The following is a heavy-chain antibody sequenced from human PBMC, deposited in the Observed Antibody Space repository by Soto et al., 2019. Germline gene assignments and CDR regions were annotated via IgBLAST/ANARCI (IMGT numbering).Heavy chain of an antibody. CDR1: GFTVSSNY. V-gene: IGHV3-53*01. CDR3: ARVYDSSGYYPFDY. D-gene: IGHD3-22*01. J-gene: IGHJ4*02. Sequence: LRLSCAASGFTVSSNYMSWVRQAPGKGLEWVSVIYSGGSTYYADSVKGRFTISRGNSKNTLYLQMNSLRAEDTAVYYCARVYDSSGYYPFDYWGQGTLVTVSS. CDR2: IYSGGST.